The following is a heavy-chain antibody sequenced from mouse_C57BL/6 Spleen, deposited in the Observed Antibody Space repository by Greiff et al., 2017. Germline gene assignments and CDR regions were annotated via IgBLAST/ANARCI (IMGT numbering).Heavy chain of an antibody. CDR2: IWSGGST. J-gene: IGHJ4*01. V-gene: IGHV2-2*01. CDR3: ARNGGYYGSSPAYYAMDY. CDR1: GFSLTSYG. D-gene: IGHD1-1*01. Sequence: VQLVESGPGLVQPSQSLSITCTVSGFSLTSYGVHWVRQSPGKGLEWLGVIWSGGSTDYNAAFISRLSISKDNSKSQVFFKMNSLQADDTAIYYCARNGGYYGSSPAYYAMDYWGQGTSVTVSS.